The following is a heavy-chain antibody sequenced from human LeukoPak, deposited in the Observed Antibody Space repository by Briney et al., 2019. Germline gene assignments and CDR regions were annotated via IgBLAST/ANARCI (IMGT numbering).Heavy chain of an antibody. CDR1: GGTFSSYA. J-gene: IGHJ4*02. D-gene: IGHD3-22*01. V-gene: IGHV1-69*01. Sequence: GASVKVSCKASGGTFSSYAISWVRQAPGQGLEWMGGIIPIFGTANYARKFQGRVTITADESTSTAYMELSSLRSGDTAVYYCARDRYDSSGYYVDYRGQGTLVTVSS. CDR3: ARDRYDSSGYYVDY. CDR2: IIPIFGTA.